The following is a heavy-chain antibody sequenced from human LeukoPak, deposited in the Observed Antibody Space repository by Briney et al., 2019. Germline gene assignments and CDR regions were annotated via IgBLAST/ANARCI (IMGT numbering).Heavy chain of an antibody. CDR1: GGSINSYY. J-gene: IGHJ5*02. V-gene: IGHV4-59*12. CDR2: IYDSGST. CDR3: TRDTGTTGEVKFDP. D-gene: IGHD4-17*01. Sequence: SETLSLTCTVSGGSINSYYWSWIRQPPGKGLEWIGYIYDSGSTNYNPSLKSRVTISVDTSKNQFSLKLSSVTAADTAVYYCTRDTGTTGEVKFDPWGQGTLVTVSS.